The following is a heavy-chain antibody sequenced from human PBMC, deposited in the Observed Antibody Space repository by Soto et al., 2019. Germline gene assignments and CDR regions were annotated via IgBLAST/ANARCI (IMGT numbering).Heavy chain of an antibody. V-gene: IGHV1-3*01. D-gene: IGHD5-12*01. Sequence: GASVKVSCKASGYTFTSYAMHWVRQAPGQRLEWMGWINAGNGNTKYSQKFQGRVTITRDTSASTAYMELSSLRSEDTAVYYCARGYSDYIARFAPWGQGTLVTGSS. CDR2: INAGNGNT. CDR1: GYTFTSYA. J-gene: IGHJ5*02. CDR3: ARGYSDYIARFAP.